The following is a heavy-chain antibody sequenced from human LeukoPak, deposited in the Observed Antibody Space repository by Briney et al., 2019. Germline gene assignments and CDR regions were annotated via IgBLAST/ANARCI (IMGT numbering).Heavy chain of an antibody. CDR3: ARDLSHGEDS. CDR1: GGTFSSYA. J-gene: IGHJ5*02. Sequence: ASVKVSCKASGGTFSSYAISWVRQAPGQGLEWMGWINPNSGGTNYAQKFQGRVTMTRDTSISTAYMELSRLRSDDTAVYYCARDLSHGEDSWGQGTLVTVSS. CDR2: INPNSGGT. V-gene: IGHV1-2*02.